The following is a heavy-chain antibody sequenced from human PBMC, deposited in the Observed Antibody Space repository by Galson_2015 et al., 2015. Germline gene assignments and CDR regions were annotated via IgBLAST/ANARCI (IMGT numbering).Heavy chain of an antibody. Sequence: SVKVSCKASGYTFTSYAMNWVRQAPGQGLEWMGWINTNTGNPTYAQGFTGRFVFSLDTSVSTAYLQICSLKADDTAMYYCERELGYSGYQRGAFEIWGQGTMVTVSS. CDR2: INTNTGNP. J-gene: IGHJ3*02. CDR1: GYTFTSYA. D-gene: IGHD5-12*01. CDR3: ERELGYSGYQRGAFEI. V-gene: IGHV7-4-1*01.